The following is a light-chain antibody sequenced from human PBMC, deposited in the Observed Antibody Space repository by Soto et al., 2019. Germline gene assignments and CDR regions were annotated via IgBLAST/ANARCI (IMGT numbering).Light chain of an antibody. CDR1: QSVSSSY. V-gene: IGKV3-20*01. Sequence: ENVLAQSPGTLSLSPGERATLSCRASQSVSSSYLAWYQQKPGQAPRLLIYGASSGATGIPDRFSGSGSGTDFTLTISRLEPEDFAVYYCQQYGSSPTFGQGTRLEIK. CDR3: QQYGSSPT. CDR2: GAS. J-gene: IGKJ5*01.